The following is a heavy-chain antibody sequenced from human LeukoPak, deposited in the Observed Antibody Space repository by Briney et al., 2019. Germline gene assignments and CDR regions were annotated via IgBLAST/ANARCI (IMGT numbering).Heavy chain of an antibody. J-gene: IGHJ4*02. CDR3: ARGHGDFDY. V-gene: IGHV3-66*01. Sequence: GGSLRLSCAPSVLTVSSNYMSWVRQAPGKGLEWVSVIYSGGGTYYADSVKGRFSISRDNSKNTLYLQMNSLRAEDTAGYYCARGHGDFDYWGQGTLVTVSS. CDR2: IYSGGGT. D-gene: IGHD3-10*01. CDR1: VLTVSSNY.